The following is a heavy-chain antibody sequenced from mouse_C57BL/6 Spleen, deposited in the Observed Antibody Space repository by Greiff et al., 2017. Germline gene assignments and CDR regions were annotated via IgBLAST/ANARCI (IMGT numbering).Heavy chain of an antibody. V-gene: IGHV1-61*01. CDR2: IYPSDSET. D-gene: IGHD1-1*01. CDR1: GYTFTSYW. CDR3: ARGYGSSYLDY. Sequence: VQLQQPGAELVRPGSSVKLSCKASGYTFTSYWMDWVKQRPGQGLEWIGNIYPSDSETHYNQKFKDKATLTVDKSSSTAYMQLSSLTSEDSAVYYCARGYGSSYLDYWGQGTTLTVSS. J-gene: IGHJ2*01.